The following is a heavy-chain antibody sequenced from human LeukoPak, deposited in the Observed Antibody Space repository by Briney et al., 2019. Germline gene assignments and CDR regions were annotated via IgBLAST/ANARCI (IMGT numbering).Heavy chain of an antibody. Sequence: SETVSLTCTGSGCSISSYYWSWLRQPPGKGREWLGYSYYSGSAKHNSSLKSRVTISVDTSKNQFSLKLTSVTAADTAVYYCARDPSGWAGYFDYWGQGSLVTVSS. D-gene: IGHD6-19*01. J-gene: IGHJ4*02. CDR3: ARDPSGWAGYFDY. CDR1: GCSISSYY. CDR2: SYYSGSA. V-gene: IGHV4-59*01.